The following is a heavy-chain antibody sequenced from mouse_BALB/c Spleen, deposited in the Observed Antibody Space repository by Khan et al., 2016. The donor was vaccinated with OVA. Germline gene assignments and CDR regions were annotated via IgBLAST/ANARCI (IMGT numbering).Heavy chain of an antibody. J-gene: IGHJ2*01. V-gene: IGHV9-3-1*01. CDR2: INTYTGEP. Sequence: QIQLVQSGPELKKPGETVKISCKASGYTFTGYVMNWVKQSPGKGLKWMGWINTYTGEPTYADDFKGRFAFSLETSASTAYLQINSLKNEDTATYFCTRFHGGYWGQGTTLTVSS. CDR1: GYTFTGYV. CDR3: TRFHGGY.